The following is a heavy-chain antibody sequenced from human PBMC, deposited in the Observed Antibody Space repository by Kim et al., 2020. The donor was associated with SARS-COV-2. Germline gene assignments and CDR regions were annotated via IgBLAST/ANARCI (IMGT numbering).Heavy chain of an antibody. J-gene: IGHJ4*02. CDR1: GFSLGTTGMC. V-gene: IGHV2-70*01. Sequence: SGPTLVKPTQTLTLTCTFSGFSLGTTGMCVSWIRQPPGKALEWLALIDWADDKYYSTSLKSRLTISKDTSKNQVVLTMTNMDPVDTATFYCARTRGEFIPPVFIDYWGQGTLVTVSS. CDR2: IDWADDK. D-gene: IGHD3-16*01. CDR3: ARTRGEFIPPVFIDY.